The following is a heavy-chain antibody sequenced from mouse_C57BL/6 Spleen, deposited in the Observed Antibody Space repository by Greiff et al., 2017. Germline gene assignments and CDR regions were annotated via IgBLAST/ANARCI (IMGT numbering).Heavy chain of an antibody. CDR2: LDPNSGGT. CDR1: GYTFTSYW. Sequence: QVQLQQPGAELVKPGASVKLSCKASGYTFTSYWMHWVKQRPGRGLAWIGRLDPNSGGTTYNEKFKSKATLTVDQPSSPAYMQLSSLTSEDSAVYDCAREGDWDGGFAYWGQGTLVTVSA. J-gene: IGHJ3*01. V-gene: IGHV1-72*01. D-gene: IGHD4-1*01. CDR3: AREGDWDGGFAY.